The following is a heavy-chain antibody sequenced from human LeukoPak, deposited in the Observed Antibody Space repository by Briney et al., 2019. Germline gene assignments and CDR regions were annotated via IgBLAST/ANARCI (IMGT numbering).Heavy chain of an antibody. CDR2: MNSDSSFI. CDR3: ARGEVATTYYYGMDV. J-gene: IGHJ6*02. CDR1: GFTFRSYA. V-gene: IGHV3-21*05. Sequence: PGGSLRLSCVASGFTFRSYAMNWVRQAPGKGLEWVSYMNSDSSFINYADSVKGRFTISRDNAKNSLFLQMDSPRADDTAVYYCARGEVATTYYYGMDVWGQGTTVTVSS. D-gene: IGHD5-12*01.